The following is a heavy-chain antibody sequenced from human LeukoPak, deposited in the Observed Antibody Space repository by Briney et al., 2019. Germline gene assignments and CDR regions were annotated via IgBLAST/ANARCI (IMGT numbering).Heavy chain of an antibody. CDR3: ASPLLWFGESPSDY. CDR2: IYYSGST. J-gene: IGHJ4*02. Sequence: SETLSLTCTVSGGSISSSSYYWGWIRQPPGKGLEWIGSIYYSGSTYYNPSLKSRVTISVDTSKNQFPLKLSSVTAADTAVYYCASPLLWFGESPSDYWGQGTLVTVSS. V-gene: IGHV4-39*01. CDR1: GGSISSSSYY. D-gene: IGHD3-10*01.